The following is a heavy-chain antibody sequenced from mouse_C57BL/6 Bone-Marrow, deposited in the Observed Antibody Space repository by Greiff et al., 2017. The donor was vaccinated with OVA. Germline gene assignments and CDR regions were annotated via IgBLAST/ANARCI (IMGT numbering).Heavy chain of an antibody. Sequence: QVQLKESGPELVKPGASVKISCKASGYAFRSSWMNWVKQRPGKGLEWIGRIYPGDGDTNYNGKFKGKATLTADKSSSTAYMQLSSLTSEDSAVYFCARDGGGTWFAYWGQGTLVTVSA. CDR3: ARDGGGTWFAY. CDR1: GYAFRSSW. J-gene: IGHJ3*01. D-gene: IGHD2-3*01. V-gene: IGHV1-82*01. CDR2: IYPGDGDT.